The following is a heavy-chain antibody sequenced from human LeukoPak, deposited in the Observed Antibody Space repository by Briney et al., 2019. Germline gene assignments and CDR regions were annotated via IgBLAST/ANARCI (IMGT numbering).Heavy chain of an antibody. CDR3: ARVGGTNYYYYGMDV. Sequence: PSETLSLTCTVSGGSINGYYWSWIRQPPGKGLEWIGYIYYSGSTNYNPSLKSRVTISVDTSKNQFSPKVSSVTAADTAVYYCARVGGTNYYYYGMDVWGQGTTVTVSS. J-gene: IGHJ6*02. V-gene: IGHV4-59*01. D-gene: IGHD1-26*01. CDR1: GGSINGYY. CDR2: IYYSGST.